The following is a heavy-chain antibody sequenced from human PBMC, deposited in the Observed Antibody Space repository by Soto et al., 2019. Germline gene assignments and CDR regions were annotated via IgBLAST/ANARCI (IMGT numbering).Heavy chain of an antibody. CDR3: AKESRYCSGGSCYQGTPVHRYFQH. J-gene: IGHJ1*01. D-gene: IGHD2-15*01. V-gene: IGHV3-23*01. Sequence: GGSLRLSCAASGFTFSSYAMSWVRQAPGKGLEWVSAISGSGGSTYYADSVKGRFTISRDNSKNTLYLQMNSLRAEDTAVYYCAKESRYCSGGSCYQGTPVHRYFQHWGQGTLVTVSS. CDR1: GFTFSSYA. CDR2: ISGSGGST.